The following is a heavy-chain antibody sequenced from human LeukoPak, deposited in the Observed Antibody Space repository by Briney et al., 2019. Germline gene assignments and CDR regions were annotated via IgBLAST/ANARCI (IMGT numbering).Heavy chain of an antibody. CDR2: INHSGST. CDR1: GGSFSGYY. J-gene: IGHJ4*02. V-gene: IGHV4-34*01. Sequence: SETLSLTCAVYGGSFSGYYWSWIRQPPGKGLEWIGEINHSGSTNYNPSLKSRVTISVDTSKNQFSLKLNSVTAADTAVYYCARAGTCSSGPSDYWGQGTLVTVSS. CDR3: ARAGTCSSGPSDY. D-gene: IGHD3-22*01.